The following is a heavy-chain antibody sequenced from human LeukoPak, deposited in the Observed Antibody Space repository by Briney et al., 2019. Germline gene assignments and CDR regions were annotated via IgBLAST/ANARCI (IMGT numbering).Heavy chain of an antibody. Sequence: GGSLRLSCAASGFTFSDYYMSWIRQAPGKGLEWVSYISSSGSTIYYADSVKGRFTISRDNSKNTLYLQMGSLRAEDMTVYYCARYDSSGPDAFDIWGQGTMVTVSS. CDR1: GFTFSDYY. J-gene: IGHJ3*02. V-gene: IGHV3-11*04. CDR3: ARYDSSGPDAFDI. CDR2: ISSSGSTI. D-gene: IGHD3-22*01.